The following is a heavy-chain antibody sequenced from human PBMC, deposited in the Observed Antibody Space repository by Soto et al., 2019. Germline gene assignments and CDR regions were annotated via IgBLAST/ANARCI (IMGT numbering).Heavy chain of an antibody. D-gene: IGHD3-3*01. Sequence: GGSLRLSCAASGFTVSSNYMSWVRQAPGKGLEWVSVIYSGGSTYYADSVKGRFTISRHNSKNTLYLQMNSLRAEDTAVYYCARVTKYFWSGYYTDYYYYYMDVWGKGTTVTVSS. CDR2: IYSGGST. CDR3: ARVTKYFWSGYYTDYYYYYMDV. V-gene: IGHV3-53*04. J-gene: IGHJ6*03. CDR1: GFTVSSNY.